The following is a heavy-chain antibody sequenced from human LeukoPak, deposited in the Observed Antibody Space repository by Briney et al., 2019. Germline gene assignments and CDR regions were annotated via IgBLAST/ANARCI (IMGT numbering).Heavy chain of an antibody. Sequence: GGSLRLSCAASGFTFSNYGMNWVRQAPGKGLEWVAFIRNDGSNKYYADSVKGRFTISRDNPKNTLYLQMNSLRAEDTAVYYCAAAVQLLKDFQHWGQGTLVTVSS. CDR1: GFTFSNYG. V-gene: IGHV3-30*02. CDR3: AAAVQLLKDFQH. D-gene: IGHD2-2*01. J-gene: IGHJ1*01. CDR2: IRNDGSNK.